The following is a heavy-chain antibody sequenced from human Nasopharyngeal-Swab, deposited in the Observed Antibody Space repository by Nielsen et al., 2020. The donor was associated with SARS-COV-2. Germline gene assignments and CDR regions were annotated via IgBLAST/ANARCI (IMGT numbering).Heavy chain of an antibody. CDR3: ARRNDFGGPHQYYFEY. Sequence: GESLKISCAASGFIFSSYAINWVRQAPGKGLEWVSHISVSGADIHYGDSVTGRFTISRDNAKKSVYLQMNSLRAEDTAVYSCARRNDFGGPHQYYFEYWGQGTLVTVSS. V-gene: IGHV3-21*05. D-gene: IGHD3-3*01. J-gene: IGHJ4*02. CDR1: GFIFSSYA. CDR2: ISVSGADI.